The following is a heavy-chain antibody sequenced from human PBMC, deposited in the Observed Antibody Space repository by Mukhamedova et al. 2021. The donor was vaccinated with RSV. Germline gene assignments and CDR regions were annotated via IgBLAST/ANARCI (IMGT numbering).Heavy chain of an antibody. CDR3: AKRGSSGWYGGRDWFDP. J-gene: IGHJ5*02. Sequence: KGRFTISRDNSKNTLYLQMNSLRAEDTAVYYCAKRGSSGWYGGRDWFDPCGQGTLVTVSS. V-gene: IGHV3-23*01. D-gene: IGHD6-19*01.